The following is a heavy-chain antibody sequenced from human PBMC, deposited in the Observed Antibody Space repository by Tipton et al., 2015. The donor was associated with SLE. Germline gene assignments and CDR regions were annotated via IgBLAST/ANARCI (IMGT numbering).Heavy chain of an antibody. D-gene: IGHD4/OR15-4a*01. CDR2: LYYSGNT. CDR1: GGSIRSSRHF. Sequence: TLSLTCTVSGGSIRSSRHFWGWIRQPPGKGLEWIGVLYYSGNTYYNPSLKSPVTLSIDTSKNQFSLKMRSVTVADTAVYYCTRGGRGDGANPFDPWGQGTLVTVSS. V-gene: IGHV4-39*07. J-gene: IGHJ5*02. CDR3: TRGGRGDGANPFDP.